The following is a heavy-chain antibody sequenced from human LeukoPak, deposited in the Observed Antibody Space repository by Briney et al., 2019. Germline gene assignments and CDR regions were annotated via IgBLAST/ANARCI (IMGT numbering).Heavy chain of an antibody. Sequence: ASVKVSCKASGYSFIKYDMNWVRQAPGQGLEWMGWINTNTGNPTYAQGFTGRFVYSLDTSVSTAYLQISGLKAEDTAVYYCARNNADGEGRFSYWGQGTLVTVSS. J-gene: IGHJ4*02. CDR3: ARNNADGEGRFSY. V-gene: IGHV7-4-1*02. D-gene: IGHD3-10*01. CDR2: INTNTGNP. CDR1: GYSFIKYD.